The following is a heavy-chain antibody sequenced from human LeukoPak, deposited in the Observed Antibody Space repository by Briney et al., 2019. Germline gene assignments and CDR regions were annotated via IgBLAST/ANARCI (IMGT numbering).Heavy chain of an antibody. CDR1: GFTFRSYW. J-gene: IGHJ4*02. D-gene: IGHD5-18*01. V-gene: IGHV3-23*01. CDR2: ISGSGGST. Sequence: GGSLRLSCAASGFTFRSYWMSWVRQAPGKGLEWVSAISGSGGSTYYADSVKGRFTISRDNSKNTLYLQMNSLRAEDTAVYYCAKIGDSYGPYYFDYWGQGTLVTVSS. CDR3: AKIGDSYGPYYFDY.